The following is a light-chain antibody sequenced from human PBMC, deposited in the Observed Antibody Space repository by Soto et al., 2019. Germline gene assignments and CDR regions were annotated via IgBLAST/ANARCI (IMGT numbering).Light chain of an antibody. CDR1: QSFRGL. J-gene: IGKJ5*01. CDR3: QQRHMWPIT. Sequence: EVVLTQSPVTLSLSPGERATLSCRASQSFRGLLAWYQQKPGQAPRLLIYDAYNRATGIPPRFSGSGSGTDFNLTISRLEPEDSAVYYCQQRHMWPITFGQGTRLEIK. CDR2: DAY. V-gene: IGKV3-11*01.